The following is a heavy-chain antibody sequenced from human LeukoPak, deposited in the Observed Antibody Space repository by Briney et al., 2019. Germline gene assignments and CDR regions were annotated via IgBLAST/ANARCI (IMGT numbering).Heavy chain of an antibody. CDR3: ARAGWELPGVDY. CDR2: IRYDGSNK. D-gene: IGHD1-26*01. V-gene: IGHV3-30*02. J-gene: IGHJ4*02. Sequence: GGSLRLSCAASGFTFSSYGMHGVRQPTGRGLEWVAFIRYDGSNKYYADSVKGRFTISRDNSKNTLNLQMNSLRAEDTAVYYCARAGWELPGVDYWGQGTLATVSS. CDR1: GFTFSSYG.